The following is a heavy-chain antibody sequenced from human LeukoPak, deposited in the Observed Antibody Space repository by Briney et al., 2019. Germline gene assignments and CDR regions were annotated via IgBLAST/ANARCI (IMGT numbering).Heavy chain of an antibody. J-gene: IGHJ4*02. Sequence: PSETLSLTCTVSGGSISSYYWSWIRQPPGKGLEWIGYIYYSGSTNYNPSLKSRVTISVDTSKNQFSLKLSSVTAADTAVYYCARHYTAAGPFGVWGQGTLVTVSS. CDR1: GGSISSYY. D-gene: IGHD6-13*01. CDR3: ARHYTAAGPFGV. V-gene: IGHV4-59*08. CDR2: IYYSGST.